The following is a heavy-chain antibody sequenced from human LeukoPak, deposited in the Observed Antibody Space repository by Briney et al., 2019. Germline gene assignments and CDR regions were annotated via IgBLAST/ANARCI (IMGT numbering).Heavy chain of an antibody. J-gene: IGHJ4*02. D-gene: IGHD3-10*01. CDR2: ISGSGGST. Sequence: GGSLRLSFPASGFTFSSFPMSGVRQAPGKGLGWVSAISGSGGSTYYADSVKGRFTISRDNSKNTLYLQMNSLRAEDTAVYYCAKSYGSGSRTLDYWGQGTLVTVSS. CDR3: AKSYGSGSRTLDY. CDR1: GFTFSSFP. V-gene: IGHV3-23*01.